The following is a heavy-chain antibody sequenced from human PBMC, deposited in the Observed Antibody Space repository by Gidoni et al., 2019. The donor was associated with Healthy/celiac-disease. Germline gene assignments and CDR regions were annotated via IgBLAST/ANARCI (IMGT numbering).Heavy chain of an antibody. CDR1: GFTFRSYA. D-gene: IGHD6-19*01. J-gene: IGHJ4*02. CDR3: AKDGEGSGWPYYFDY. CDR2: ISGSGGST. Sequence: EVQLLESGGGLVQPGGSLRLSCAASGFTFRSYAMSWVRPAPGKGLGWVSAISGSGGSTYYADAVKGRFTISRDNSKNTLYLQMNSLRAEDTAVYYCAKDGEGSGWPYYFDYWGQGTLVTVSS. V-gene: IGHV3-23*01.